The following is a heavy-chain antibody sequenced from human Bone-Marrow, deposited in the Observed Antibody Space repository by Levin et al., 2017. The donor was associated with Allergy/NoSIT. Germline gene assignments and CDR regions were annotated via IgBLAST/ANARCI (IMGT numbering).Heavy chain of an antibody. CDR3: ARQQFWEAGGGYYLDY. D-gene: IGHD2-8*02. V-gene: IGHV3-21*01. J-gene: IGHJ4*02. CDR2: ISGRGDYI. CDR1: GFTFSSHS. Sequence: KPGESLKISCAASGFTFSSHSMNWVRQAPGKGLEWVSSISGRGDYIHYADSVRGRFTTSRDNAQNSVSLLLYSLRAEDTAVYYCARQQFWEAGGGYYLDYWGQGILVTVSS.